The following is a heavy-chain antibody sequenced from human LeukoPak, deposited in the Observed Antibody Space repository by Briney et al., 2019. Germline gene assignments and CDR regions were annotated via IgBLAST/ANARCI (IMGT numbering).Heavy chain of an antibody. CDR1: GGSISSYY. J-gene: IGHJ4*02. CDR2: ISYGGAT. D-gene: IGHD1-26*01. Sequence: SETLSLTCTVSGGSISSYYWSWIRQPPGKGLEWIGYISYGGATSYNPSLKRRVTISVDSPKNRFSLRLSSLTAADTALYYCARHGGTPDYFDYWGPGSLVTVSS. CDR3: ARHGGTPDYFDY. V-gene: IGHV4-59*08.